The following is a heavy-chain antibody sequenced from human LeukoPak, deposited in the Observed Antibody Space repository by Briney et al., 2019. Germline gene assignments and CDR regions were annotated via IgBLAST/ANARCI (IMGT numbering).Heavy chain of an antibody. CDR2: ICHSGGT. D-gene: IGHD3-16*01. CDR3: ARFDHVWETHGMDAFDI. CDR1: GYSINSGYS. Sequence: SETLSLTCAVSGYSINSGYSWGWIRQSPGKGLEWIGNICHSGGTYYNPSLRSRVTISRDTSKNQFSLKLSSVTAADTAVYYCARFDHVWETHGMDAFDIWGQGTMVTVSS. J-gene: IGHJ3*02. V-gene: IGHV4-38-2*01.